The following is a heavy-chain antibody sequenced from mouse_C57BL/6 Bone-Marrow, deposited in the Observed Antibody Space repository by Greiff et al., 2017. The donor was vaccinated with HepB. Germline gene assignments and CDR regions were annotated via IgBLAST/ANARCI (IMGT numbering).Heavy chain of an antibody. Sequence: VKLMESGPGLVQPSQSLSITCTVSGFSLTSYGVHWVRQSPGKGLEWLGVIWSGGSTDYNAAFISRLSISKDNSKSQVFFKMNSLQADDTAIYYCARKDYDYLYAMDYWGQGTSVTVSS. CDR2: IWSGGST. J-gene: IGHJ4*01. D-gene: IGHD2-4*01. V-gene: IGHV2-2*01. CDR1: GFSLTSYG. CDR3: ARKDYDYLYAMDY.